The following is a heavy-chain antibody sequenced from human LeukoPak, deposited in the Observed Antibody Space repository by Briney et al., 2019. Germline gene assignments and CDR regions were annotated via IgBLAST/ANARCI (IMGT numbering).Heavy chain of an antibody. D-gene: IGHD3-3*01. J-gene: IGHJ6*02. Sequence: GGSLRLSCAASGFTFSSYGMHWVRQAPGKGLEWVAVISYDGSNKYYADSVKGRFTISRDNSKNTLYLQMNSLRAEDTAVYYCARDAIFGVVYAVYYYGMDVWGQGTTVTVSS. CDR3: ARDAIFGVVYAVYYYGMDV. CDR1: GFTFSSYG. CDR2: ISYDGSNK. V-gene: IGHV3-30*03.